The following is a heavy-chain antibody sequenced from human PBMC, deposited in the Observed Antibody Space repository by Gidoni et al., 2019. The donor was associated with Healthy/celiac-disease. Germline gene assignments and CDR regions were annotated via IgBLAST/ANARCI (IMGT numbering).Heavy chain of an antibody. CDR3: ARTYDSSGIRTIGWFDP. CDR1: GFTFSRSR. CDR2: ISSSSSTI. V-gene: IGHV3-48*02. D-gene: IGHD3-22*01. Sequence: EVQLVESGGGLVQPGGSLRLSCAASGFTFSRSRMNWVRQAPGKGLGWVSYISSSSSTIYYADSVKGRFTISRDNAKNSLYLQMNSLRDEDTAGYYCARTYDSSGIRTIGWFDPWGQGTLVTVSS. J-gene: IGHJ5*02.